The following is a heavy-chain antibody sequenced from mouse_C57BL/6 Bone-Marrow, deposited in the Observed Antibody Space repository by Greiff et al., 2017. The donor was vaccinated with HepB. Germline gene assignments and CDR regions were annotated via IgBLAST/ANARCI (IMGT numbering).Heavy chain of an antibody. CDR1: GYTFTSYG. CDR3: ARWGYYYGSSYEGY. J-gene: IGHJ2*01. CDR2: IYPRSGNT. Sequence: QVQLKESGAELARPGASVKLSCKASGYTFTSYGISWVKQRTGQGLEWIGEIYPRSGNTYYNEKFKGKATLTADKSSSTAYMELRSLTSEDSAVYFCARWGYYYGSSYEGYWGQGTTLTVSS. V-gene: IGHV1-81*01. D-gene: IGHD1-1*01.